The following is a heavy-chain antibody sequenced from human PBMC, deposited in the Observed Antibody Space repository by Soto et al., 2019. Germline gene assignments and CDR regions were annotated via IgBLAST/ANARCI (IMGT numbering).Heavy chain of an antibody. D-gene: IGHD4-4*01. J-gene: IGHJ5*02. Sequence: QVQLVQSGAEVKKPGSSVKVSCKASGGTFSSYTISWVRQAPGQGLEWMGRIIPILGIANYAQKFQGRVTITADKSTSTAYMELSSLRSEDTAVYYCARDRGDYSNYVYWFDPWGQGTLVTVSS. CDR2: IIPILGIA. CDR1: GGTFSSYT. V-gene: IGHV1-69*08. CDR3: ARDRGDYSNYVYWFDP.